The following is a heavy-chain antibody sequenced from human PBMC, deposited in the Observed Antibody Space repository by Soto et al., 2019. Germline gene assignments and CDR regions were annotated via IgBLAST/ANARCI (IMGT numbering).Heavy chain of an antibody. D-gene: IGHD4-17*01. V-gene: IGHV4-30-4*01. CDR3: ARDTPLVTTVVTSYWYFDL. CDR2: IYYSGST. CDR1: GGSISSGDYY. Sequence: QVQLQESGPGLAKPSQTLSLTCTVSGGSISSGDYYWSWIRQPPGKGLEWIGYIYYSGSTYYNPSLKSRVTISVDTSTNQCSLKLSSVTAADTAVYYCARDTPLVTTVVTSYWYFDLWGRGTLVTVSS. J-gene: IGHJ2*01.